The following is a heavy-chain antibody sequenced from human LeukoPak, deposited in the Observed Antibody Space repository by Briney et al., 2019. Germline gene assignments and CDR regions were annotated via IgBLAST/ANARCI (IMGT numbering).Heavy chain of an antibody. CDR1: GFTVSTNY. J-gene: IGHJ3*02. Sequence: GGSLRLPCAASGFTVSTNYMSWVRQAPGKGLEWVSIIYSGGSTYYADSVKGRFTISRDISQNTLHLQMNSLRAEDTAVYYCARDLGYSAYATVRGYAVDIWGQGTMVTVSS. CDR2: IYSGGST. V-gene: IGHV3-66*01. CDR3: ARDLGYSAYATVRGYAVDI. D-gene: IGHD5-12*01.